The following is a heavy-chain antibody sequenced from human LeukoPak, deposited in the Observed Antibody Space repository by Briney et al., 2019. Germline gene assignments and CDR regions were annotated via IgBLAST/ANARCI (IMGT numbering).Heavy chain of an antibody. CDR1: GFTFSSYA. CDR2: ISGSGGST. Sequence: GGSLRLSCAASGFTFSSYAMSWVRQAPGKGLEWVSAISGSGGSTYYADSVKGRFTISRDNSKNTLYLQMNSLRAEDTAVYYCARVSSGSYFGYYYYYMDVWGKGTTVTVSS. J-gene: IGHJ6*03. CDR3: ARVSSGSYFGYYYYYMDV. V-gene: IGHV3-23*01. D-gene: IGHD1-26*01.